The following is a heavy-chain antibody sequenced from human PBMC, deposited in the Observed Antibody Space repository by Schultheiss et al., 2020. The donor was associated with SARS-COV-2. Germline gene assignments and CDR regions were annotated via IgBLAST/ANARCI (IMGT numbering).Heavy chain of an antibody. CDR1: GGSFSGYY. D-gene: IGHD2-2*01. CDR2: VYYSGST. J-gene: IGHJ6*03. Sequence: SETLSLTCAVSGGSFSGYYWSWIRQPPGKGLEWIGYVYYSGSTYYNPSLKSRVTISVDTSKNQFSLKVRSVTAADTAVYYCARMPLYYYYYYMDVWGKGTTVTVSS. V-gene: IGHV4-59*01. CDR3: ARMPLYYYYYYMDV.